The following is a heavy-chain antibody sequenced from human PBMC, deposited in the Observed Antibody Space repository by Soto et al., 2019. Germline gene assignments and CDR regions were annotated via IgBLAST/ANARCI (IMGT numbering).Heavy chain of an antibody. V-gene: IGHV3-21*01. CDR1: GFTFSSYS. CDR2: ISSSSSYI. CDR3: ARDSHSSSWSTSLDY. J-gene: IGHJ4*02. D-gene: IGHD6-13*01. Sequence: EVQLVESGGGLVKPGGSLRLSCAASGFTFSSYSMNWVRQAPGKGLEWVSSISSSSSYIYYADSVKGRFTISRDNAKNSLYLQMNSLRAEDTAVYYCARDSHSSSWSTSLDYWGQGTLVTVSS.